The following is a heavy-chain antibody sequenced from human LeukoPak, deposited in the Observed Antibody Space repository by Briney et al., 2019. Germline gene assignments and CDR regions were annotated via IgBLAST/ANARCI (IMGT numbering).Heavy chain of an antibody. CDR1: GFTFSSYW. J-gene: IGHJ3*02. V-gene: IGHV3-7*01. CDR2: IKQDGSEK. D-gene: IGHD2-2*01. CDR3: VSRRYCSSTSCYGAFDI. Sequence: GGSLRLSCAASGFTFSSYWMCWVRQAPGKGLEWVANIKQDGSEKYYVDSVKGRFTISRDNAKNSLYLQMNSLRAEDTAVYYCVSRRYCSSTSCYGAFDIWGQGTMVTVSS.